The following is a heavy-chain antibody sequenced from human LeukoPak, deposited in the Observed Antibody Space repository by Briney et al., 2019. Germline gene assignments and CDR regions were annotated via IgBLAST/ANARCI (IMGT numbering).Heavy chain of an antibody. V-gene: IGHV3-30-3*02. J-gene: IGHJ3*02. D-gene: IGHD2-2*01. CDR2: ISFDGRHM. Sequence: GGSLRLSCTASGFTFSSYALHWVRQAPGKGLEWVAVISFDGRHMYYADSVKGRFTISRDNSRTLYLQMNSLRPDDTAMYYCAKLSTGQPFDIWGQGTLDTVSS. CDR1: GFTFSSYA. CDR3: AKLSTGQPFDI.